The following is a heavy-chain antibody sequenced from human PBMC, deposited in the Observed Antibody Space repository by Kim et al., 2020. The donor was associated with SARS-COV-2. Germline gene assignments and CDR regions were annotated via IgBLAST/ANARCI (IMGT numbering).Heavy chain of an antibody. D-gene: IGHD3-10*01. V-gene: IGHV5-51*01. J-gene: IGHJ3*02. CDR2: IYPCDSDT. CDR1: GYSFTSYW. Sequence: GESLKISCKGSGYSFTSYWIGWVRQMPGKGLEWMGIIYPCDSDTRYSPSFQGQVTISADKSISTAYLQWSSLKASDTAMYYCARQAPSRAVIIGAFDIWGQGTMVTVSS. CDR3: ARQAPSRAVIIGAFDI.